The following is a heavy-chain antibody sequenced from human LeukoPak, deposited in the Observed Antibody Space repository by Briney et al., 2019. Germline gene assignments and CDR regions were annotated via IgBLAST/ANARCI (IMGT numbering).Heavy chain of an antibody. D-gene: IGHD2-15*01. V-gene: IGHV3-15*01. CDR2: IKSKSDGGTT. CDR3: TTAPRGYCSGGSCSYAFDI. Sequence: PGGSLRLSCAASTFTFSNAWMSWVRQAPGKGLEWVGRIKSKSDGGTTDYAAPVKGRFTISRDDSKNTLYLQMNSQKTEDTAVYYCTTAPRGYCSGGSCSYAFDIWGQGTMVTVSS. J-gene: IGHJ3*02. CDR1: TFTFSNAW.